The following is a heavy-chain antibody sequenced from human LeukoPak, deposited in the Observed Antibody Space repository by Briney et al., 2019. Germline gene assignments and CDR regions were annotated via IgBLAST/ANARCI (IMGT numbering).Heavy chain of an antibody. D-gene: IGHD3-22*01. CDR1: GYTFTSYD. J-gene: IGHJ4*02. V-gene: IGHV1-8*01. CDR2: MNPNSGNT. CDR3: ARGSNYYDSSGYYRLDY. Sequence: ASVKASCKASGYTFTSYDINWVRQATGQGLEWMGWMNPNSGNTGYAQKFRGRVTMTRNTSISTAYMELSSLRSEDTAVYYCARGSNYYDSSGYYRLDYWGQGTLVTVSS.